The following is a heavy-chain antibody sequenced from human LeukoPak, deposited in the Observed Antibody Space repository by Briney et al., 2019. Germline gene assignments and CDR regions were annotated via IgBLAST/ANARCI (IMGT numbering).Heavy chain of an antibody. CDR3: ARDLGSRYYGSGSGYYFDY. Sequence: ASVKVSCKASGYTFTSYYMHWVRQAPGQGLEWMGIINPSGGSTSNAQKFQGRVTMTRDTSTSTVYMELSSLRSEDTAVYYCARDLGSRYYGSGSGYYFDYWGQGTLVTVSS. CDR2: INPSGGST. V-gene: IGHV1-46*01. CDR1: GYTFTSYY. D-gene: IGHD3-10*01. J-gene: IGHJ4*02.